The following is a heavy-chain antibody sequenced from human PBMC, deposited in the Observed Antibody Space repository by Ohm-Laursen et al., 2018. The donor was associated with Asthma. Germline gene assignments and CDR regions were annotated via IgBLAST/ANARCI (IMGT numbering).Heavy chain of an antibody. CDR3: AIAVADDPAFDI. CDR1: GFTFDDYA. V-gene: IGHV3-9*01. CDR2: ISWNSGSI. D-gene: IGHD6-19*01. J-gene: IGHJ3*02. Sequence: SLRLSCSASGFTFDDYAMHWVRQAPGKGLEWVSGISWNSGSIGYADSVKGRFTISRDNAKNSLYLQMNSLRAEDTALYYCAIAVADDPAFDIWGQGTMVTVSS.